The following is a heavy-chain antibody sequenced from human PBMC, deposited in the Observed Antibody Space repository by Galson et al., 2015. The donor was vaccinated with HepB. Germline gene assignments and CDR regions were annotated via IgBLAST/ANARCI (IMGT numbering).Heavy chain of an antibody. J-gene: IGHJ4*02. V-gene: IGHV3-30*04. CDR2: ISYDGSNK. CDR3: ASIAVAGTLFGPLDY. D-gene: IGHD6-19*01. CDR1: GFTFSSYA. Sequence: SLRLSCAASGFTFSSYAMHWVRQAPGKGLEWVAVISYDGSNKYYADSVKGRFTISRDNSKNTLYLQMNSLRAEDTAVYYCASIAVAGTLFGPLDYWGQGTLVTVSS.